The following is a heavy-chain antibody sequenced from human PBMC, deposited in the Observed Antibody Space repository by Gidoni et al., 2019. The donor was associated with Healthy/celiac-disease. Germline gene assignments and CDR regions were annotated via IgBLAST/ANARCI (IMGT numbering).Heavy chain of an antibody. CDR1: GLTFSSYA. Sequence: SGLTFSSYAMSWVRQAPGKGLEWVSAISGSGGSTYYADSGKGRFTISRDNSKNTLYLQMNSLRAEDTAVYYCAKELVSGMIVVVSLDYWGQGTLVTVSS. J-gene: IGHJ4*02. CDR2: ISGSGGST. V-gene: IGHV3-23*01. D-gene: IGHD3-22*01. CDR3: AKELVSGMIVVVSLDY.